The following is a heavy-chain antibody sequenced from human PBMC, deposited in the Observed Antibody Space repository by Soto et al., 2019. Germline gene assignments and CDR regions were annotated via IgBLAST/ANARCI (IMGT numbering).Heavy chain of an antibody. V-gene: IGHV1-69*04. CDR3: ARDSYDSSGYTQTEKNWFDP. J-gene: IGHJ5*02. D-gene: IGHD3-22*01. CDR2: IIPILGIA. Sequence: ASVKVSCKASGGTFSSYTISWVRQAPGQGLEWMGRIIPILGIANYAQKFQGRVTITADESTSTAYMELSSLRSEDTAVYYCARDSYDSSGYTQTEKNWFDPWGQGTLVTVSS. CDR1: GGTFSSYT.